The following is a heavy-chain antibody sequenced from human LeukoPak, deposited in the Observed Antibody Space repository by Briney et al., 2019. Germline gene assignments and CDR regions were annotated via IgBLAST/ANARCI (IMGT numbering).Heavy chain of an antibody. CDR3: ARTYYYDSSGYYYGRPVDY. Sequence: ASVKVSCKASGYTFTSYGISWVRQAPGQGLEWMGWISAYNGNTNYAQKLQGRVTMTTDTSTSTAYMEPRSLRSDDTAVYYCARTYYYDSSGYYYGRPVDYWGQGTLVTVSS. J-gene: IGHJ4*02. V-gene: IGHV1-18*01. CDR2: ISAYNGNT. CDR1: GYTFTSYG. D-gene: IGHD3-22*01.